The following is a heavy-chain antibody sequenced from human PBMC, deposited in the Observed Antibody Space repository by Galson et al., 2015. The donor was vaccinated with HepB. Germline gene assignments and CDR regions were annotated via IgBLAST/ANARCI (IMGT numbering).Heavy chain of an antibody. CDR1: GFRVSNVL. D-gene: IGHD1-1*01. Sequence: SLRLSCAASGFRVSNVLMSWVRQDPGKGLEWVGRIVRKGDGSATELAAPLKDRIGISRDDSKNTEDLEMNNLKTEDTAVYYCTTAFPVYTTDNFDYWGQGTPVTVSS. J-gene: IGHJ4*02. CDR3: TTAFPVYTTDNFDY. CDR2: IVRKGDGSAT. V-gene: IGHV3-15*04.